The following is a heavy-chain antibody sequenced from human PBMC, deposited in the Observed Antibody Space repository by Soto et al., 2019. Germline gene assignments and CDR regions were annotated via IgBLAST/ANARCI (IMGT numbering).Heavy chain of an antibody. Sequence: EVQLVESGGGLVKPGESLGLSCVASGFTFSTYTMNWVRQAPGKGLEWVSSISSSSSHIYYANSVKGRFTISRDNAKNSLYLQMNSLRAEDTAVYYCARDLRNSAYYYGSGSSPTFDYWGQGTLVTVFS. CDR3: ARDLRNSAYYYGSGSSPTFDY. CDR1: GFTFSTYT. D-gene: IGHD3-10*01. J-gene: IGHJ4*02. CDR2: ISSSSSHI. V-gene: IGHV3-21*01.